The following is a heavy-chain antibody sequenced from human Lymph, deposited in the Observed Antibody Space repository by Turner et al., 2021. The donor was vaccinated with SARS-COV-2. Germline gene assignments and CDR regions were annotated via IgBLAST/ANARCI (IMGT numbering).Heavy chain of an antibody. V-gene: IGHV1-69*10. CDR2: IIPILAIA. D-gene: IGHD2-2*01. Sequence: QVQLVQSGAEVKKPGSSVKVSCKASGGTFSSYAITWVRQAPRQGLEWMGGIIPILAIANYAQKFQGRVTITADKSTSTAYMELSSLRSEDTAVYYCARDSPYCSSTSCYDPWGQGTLVTVSS. CDR1: GGTFSSYA. J-gene: IGHJ5*02. CDR3: ARDSPYCSSTSCYDP.